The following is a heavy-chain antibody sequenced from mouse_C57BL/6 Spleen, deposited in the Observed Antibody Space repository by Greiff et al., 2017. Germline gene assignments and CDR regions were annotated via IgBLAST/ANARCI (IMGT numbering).Heavy chain of an antibody. CDR1: GYTFTDYY. J-gene: IGHJ2*01. CDR2: INPNNGGT. Sequence: EVQLQQSGPELVKPGASVKISCKASGYTFTDYYMNWVKQSHGKSLEWIGDINPNNGGTSYNQKFKGKATLTVDKSSSTAYMELRSLTSEDSAVYYCARSGYDYLDYWGQGTTLTVSS. CDR3: ARSGYDYLDY. V-gene: IGHV1-26*01. D-gene: IGHD3-2*02.